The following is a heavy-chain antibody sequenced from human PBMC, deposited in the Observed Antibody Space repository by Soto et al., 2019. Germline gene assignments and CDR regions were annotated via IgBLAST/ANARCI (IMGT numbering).Heavy chain of an antibody. J-gene: IGHJ6*02. CDR2: IYYSGST. Sequence: PSETLSLTCTVSGGSISSYYWSWIRQPPGKGLEWIGYIYYSGSTNYNPSLKSRVTISVDTSQNQFSLKLSSVTAADTAVYYCARDREPQGYYYYGMDVWGQGTTVTVSS. V-gene: IGHV4-59*01. CDR1: GGSISSYY. CDR3: ARDREPQGYYYYGMDV. D-gene: IGHD1-26*01.